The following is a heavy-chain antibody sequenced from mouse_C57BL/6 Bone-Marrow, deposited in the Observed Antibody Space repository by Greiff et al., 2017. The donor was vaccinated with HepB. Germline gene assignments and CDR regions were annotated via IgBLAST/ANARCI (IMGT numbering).Heavy chain of an antibody. CDR3: VSDYYGSSYGY. J-gene: IGHJ2*01. Sequence: VQLKESGGGLVQPKGSLKLSCAASGFSFNTYAMNWVRQAPGKGLEWVARIRSKSNNYATYYADSVKDRFTISRDDSESMLYLQMNNLKTEDTAMYYCVSDYYGSSYGYWGQGTTLTVSS. CDR2: IRSKSNNYAT. V-gene: IGHV10-1*01. D-gene: IGHD1-1*01. CDR1: GFSFNTYA.